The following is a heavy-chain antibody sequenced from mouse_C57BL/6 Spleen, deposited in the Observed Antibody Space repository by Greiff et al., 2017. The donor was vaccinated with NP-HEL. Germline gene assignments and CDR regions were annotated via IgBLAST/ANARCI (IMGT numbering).Heavy chain of an antibody. CDR1: GFNIKDYY. Sequence: VQLKQSGAELVRPGASVKLSCTASGFNIKDYYMHWVKQRPEQGLEWIGRIDPEDGDTEYAPKFQGKATMTADTSSNTAYLQLSSLTSEDTAVYYCTTWGTTVVDFDYWGQGTTLTVSS. V-gene: IGHV14-1*01. J-gene: IGHJ2*01. CDR3: TTWGTTVVDFDY. CDR2: IDPEDGDT. D-gene: IGHD1-1*01.